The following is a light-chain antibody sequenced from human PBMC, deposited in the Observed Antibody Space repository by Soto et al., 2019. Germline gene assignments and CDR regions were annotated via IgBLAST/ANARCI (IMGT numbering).Light chain of an antibody. CDR1: SGHSSYI. CDR2: LEGSGSY. CDR3: ETWDSNTHVV. J-gene: IGLJ2*01. V-gene: IGLV4-60*03. Sequence: QPVLTQSSSASASLGSSVKLTCTLSSGHSSYIIAWHQQQPGKAPRYLMKLEGSGSYNKGSGVPDRFSGSSSGADRYLTISNLQSEDEAYYDCETWDSNTHVVFGGGTQVTVL.